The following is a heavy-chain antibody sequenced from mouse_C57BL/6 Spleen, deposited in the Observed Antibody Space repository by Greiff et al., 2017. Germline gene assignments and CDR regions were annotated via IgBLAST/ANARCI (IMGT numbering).Heavy chain of an antibody. D-gene: IGHD1-1*01. CDR2: IDPSDSYT. V-gene: IGHV1-50*01. Sequence: VQLQQPGAELVKPGASVKLSCKASGYTFTSYWMQWVKQRPGQGLEWIGEIDPSDSYTNYNQKFKGKATLTVDTSSSTAYMQLSSLTSEDSAVYYCARNHYYGSLMDYWGQGTSVTVSS. J-gene: IGHJ4*01. CDR3: ARNHYYGSLMDY. CDR1: GYTFTSYW.